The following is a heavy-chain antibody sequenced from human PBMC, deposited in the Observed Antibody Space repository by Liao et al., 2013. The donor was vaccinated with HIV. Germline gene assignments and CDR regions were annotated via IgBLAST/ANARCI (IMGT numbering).Heavy chain of an antibody. CDR1: GGSLNSYY. Sequence: QVQLQESGPGLVKPSETLSLTCSVSGGSLNSYYWTWIRQSAGKGLEWIGDMYYSGTTYYNPSLKSRVTISVDTSKNQFSLKLTSVTAADTAVYNCARVGVGHTWFDPWGQGTLVTVSS. J-gene: IGHJ5*02. V-gene: IGHV4-59*12. CDR2: MYYSGTT. D-gene: IGHD1-26*01. CDR3: ARVGVGHTWFDP.